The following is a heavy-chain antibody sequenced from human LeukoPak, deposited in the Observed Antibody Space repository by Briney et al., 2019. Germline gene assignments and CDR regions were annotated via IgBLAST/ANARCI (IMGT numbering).Heavy chain of an antibody. V-gene: IGHV3-74*01. CDR1: GFTFSSYE. J-gene: IGHJ3*02. Sequence: GGSLRLTCAASGFTFSSYEVNWVRQAPGKGLVWVSRMDADGSNTHYVDSVKGRFTISRDNAKDTLYLQMNSLRVEDTAVYYCARGGWYLYDALDIWGQGTLVTVSS. CDR3: ARGGWYLYDALDI. CDR2: MDADGSNT. D-gene: IGHD6-19*01.